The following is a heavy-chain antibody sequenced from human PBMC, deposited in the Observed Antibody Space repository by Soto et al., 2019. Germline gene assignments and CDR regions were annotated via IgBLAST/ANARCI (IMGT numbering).Heavy chain of an antibody. CDR2: IYPGDSDT. CDR3: VRHPLGVIENYFYYYMDV. D-gene: IGHD3-22*01. V-gene: IGHV5-51*01. J-gene: IGHJ6*03. Sequence: GESLKISCQGSGYIFTTYWIGWVRQMPRKGLEWMGIIYPGDSDTRYSPSFQGQVTISADKSISTAYLQWSSLKASDTAMYYCVRHPLGVIENYFYYYMDVWGKGTTVTVSS. CDR1: GYIFTTYW.